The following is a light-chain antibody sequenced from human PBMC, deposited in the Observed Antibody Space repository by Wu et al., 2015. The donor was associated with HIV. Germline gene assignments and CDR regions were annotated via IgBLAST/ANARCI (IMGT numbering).Light chain of an antibody. J-gene: IGKJ4*01. CDR2: AAS. V-gene: IGKV1-9*01. Sequence: DIQLTQSPSFLSASVGDRVTITCRASQGISSYLAWYQQKPRKAPKLLIYAASTLQSGVPSRFSGSGSGTELTLTISSPQPEDFAAYYCQQLNSYPITFGRRDQGGDQT. CDR3: QQLNSYPIT. CDR1: QGISSY.